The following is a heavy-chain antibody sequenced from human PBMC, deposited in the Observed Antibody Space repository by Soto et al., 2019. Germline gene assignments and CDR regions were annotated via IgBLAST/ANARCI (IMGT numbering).Heavy chain of an antibody. Sequence: GGSLSLSCAASGFTFSNAWMNWVRQAPGKGLEWVGRIKSKKGGGTPDYAAPGKGRFTISRDDSKNTLYLQMNSLKTEDTAVYYCTTSKDYVWGSYRYTPYWGQGTLVTVSS. J-gene: IGHJ4*02. CDR3: TTSKDYVWGSYRYTPY. V-gene: IGHV3-15*07. CDR2: IKSKKGGGTP. CDR1: GFTFSNAW. D-gene: IGHD3-16*02.